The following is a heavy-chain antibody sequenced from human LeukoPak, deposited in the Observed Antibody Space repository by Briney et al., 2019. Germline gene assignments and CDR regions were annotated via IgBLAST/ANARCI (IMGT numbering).Heavy chain of an antibody. D-gene: IGHD6-6*01. CDR3: ARVGSSSATYFDY. CDR2: ISSSSSTI. V-gene: IGHV3-48*01. CDR1: GFTVSSNY. Sequence: PGGSLRLSCAASGFTVSSNYMSWVRQAPGKGLEWVSYISSSSSTIYYADSVKGRFTISRDNAKNSLYLQMNSLRAEDTAVYYCARVGSSSATYFDYWGQGTLVTVSS. J-gene: IGHJ4*02.